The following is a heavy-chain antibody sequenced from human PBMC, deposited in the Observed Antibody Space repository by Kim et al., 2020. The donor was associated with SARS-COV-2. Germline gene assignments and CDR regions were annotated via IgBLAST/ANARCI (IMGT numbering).Heavy chain of an antibody. J-gene: IGHJ4*02. CDR1: GFTFSNYA. CDR2: ISDRSGTT. D-gene: IGHD3-10*01. V-gene: IGHV3-23*01. Sequence: GGSLRLSCAASGFTFSNYAMNWVRQAPGKGLEWVSVISDRSGTTYYADSVKGRFTISRDNSKNTLYLQMNSLRAEDTAVYYCAKSKGEVFGYVDYWGQGTLVTVSS. CDR3: AKSKGEVFGYVDY.